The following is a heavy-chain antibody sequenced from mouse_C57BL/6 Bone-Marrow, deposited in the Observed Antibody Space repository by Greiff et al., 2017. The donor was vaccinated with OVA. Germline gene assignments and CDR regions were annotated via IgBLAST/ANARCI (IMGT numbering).Heavy chain of an antibody. J-gene: IGHJ4*01. D-gene: IGHD2-5*01. CDR2: IDPSDSYT. Sequence: QVQLQQSGAELVMPGASVKLSCKASGYTFTSYWMHWVKQRPGQGLEWIGEIDPSDSYTNYNQKFKGKSTLTVDKSSSTAYMQVSSLTSEDSAVYFCARGRDSNYVDYAMDYCGQGTAGTVSA. CDR1: GYTFTSYW. V-gene: IGHV1-69*01. CDR3: ARGRDSNYVDYAMDY.